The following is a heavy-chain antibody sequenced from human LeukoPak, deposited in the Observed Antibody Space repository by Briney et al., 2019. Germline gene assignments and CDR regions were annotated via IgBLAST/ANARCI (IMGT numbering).Heavy chain of an antibody. J-gene: IGHJ5*02. V-gene: IGHV1-18*01. CDR2: ISAYNGNT. D-gene: IGHD2/OR15-2a*01. CDR3: AKFPVSYVSSVLFS. CDR1: GYTFTSYG. Sequence: ASVRVSCKASGYTFTSYGISWVRQAPGQGLEWMVWISAYNGNTTYAQKPQGRVTMTTDTSTSTAYMELRSLRSDDRTGYYCAKFPVSYVSSVLFSSGQGKLVTVSS.